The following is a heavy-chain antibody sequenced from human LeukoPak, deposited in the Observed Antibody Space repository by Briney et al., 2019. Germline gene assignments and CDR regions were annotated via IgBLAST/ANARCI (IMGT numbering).Heavy chain of an antibody. CDR2: IRGKAHTYAT. Sequence: AGGSLRLSCAASGLSFSGSAMHWVHQASGKGLEWVGRIRGKAHTYATAYAASIKDRFTTSNDDSKNTAYLQTNSLKTEDTAVYYCARRDRFDFWGQGTLVTVSS. CDR3: ARRDRFDF. J-gene: IGHJ5*01. CDR1: GLSFSGSA. V-gene: IGHV3-73*01.